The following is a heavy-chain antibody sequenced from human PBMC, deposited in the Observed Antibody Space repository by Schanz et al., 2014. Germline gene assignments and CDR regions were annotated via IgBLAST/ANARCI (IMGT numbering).Heavy chain of an antibody. CDR2: IHHRGST. Sequence: QVQLQQWGAGLLKPSETLSLTCAVYGGSFSGYYWTWIRQPLGKGLEWIGEIHHRGSTNYNPSLKSRVTISMTPPKTHSPLNLTPVTAADTAVYYCASGEWSTSQFDYWGHGTLVTVSS. CDR1: GGSFSGYY. CDR3: ASGEWSTSQFDY. V-gene: IGHV4-34*01. J-gene: IGHJ4*01. D-gene: IGHD2-2*01.